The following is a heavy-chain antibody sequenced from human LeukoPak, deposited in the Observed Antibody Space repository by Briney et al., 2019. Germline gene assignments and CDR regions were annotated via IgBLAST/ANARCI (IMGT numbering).Heavy chain of an antibody. CDR3: ASTPYCSTTSCWYFDY. D-gene: IGHD2-2*01. CDR2: IYYSVST. V-gene: IGHV4-59*01. Sequence: PSETLSLTCTVSGASISSYYWGWIRQPPGRGMEWIGYIYYSVSTNYNPSLKSRLTISVDTSKNQFSLNLSSVTAADTAVYYCASTPYCSTTSCWYFDYWGQGTLVTVSS. J-gene: IGHJ4*02. CDR1: GASISSYY.